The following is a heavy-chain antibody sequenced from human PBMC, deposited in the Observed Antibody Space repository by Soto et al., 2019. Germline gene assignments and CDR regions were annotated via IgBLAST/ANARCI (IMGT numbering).Heavy chain of an antibody. V-gene: IGHV4-59*01. CDR2: IFYSGNS. CDR3: ARGSPGYYDSSGYPPMGY. J-gene: IGHJ4*02. CDR1: GGSISHYY. Sequence: PSETLSLTCSVSGGSISHYYWSWIRQSPGKGLEWIGFIFYSGNSNYNPSLKSRVSMSVDMSKNQFSLKLTSVTAADTAMYYCARGSPGYYDSSGYPPMGYWGQGTLVTVSS. D-gene: IGHD3-22*01.